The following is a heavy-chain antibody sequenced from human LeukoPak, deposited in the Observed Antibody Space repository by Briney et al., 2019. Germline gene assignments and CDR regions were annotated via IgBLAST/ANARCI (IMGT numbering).Heavy chain of an antibody. D-gene: IGHD5-18*01. V-gene: IGHV4-59*01. CDR3: ARVGSYGLLDY. J-gene: IGHJ4*02. CDR1: GGSISSYY. Sequence: SETLSLTCTVSGGSISSYYWTWIRQPPGKGLEWIGHIYYSGSTNYNPSLRSRVTMSVDTSKNQFSLKVIPVTAADTAVYYCARVGSYGLLDYWGQGTLVTVSS. CDR2: IYYSGST.